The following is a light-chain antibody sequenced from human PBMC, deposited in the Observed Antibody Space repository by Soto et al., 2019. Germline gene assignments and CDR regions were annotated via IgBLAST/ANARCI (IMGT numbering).Light chain of an antibody. CDR1: QSVGSN. Sequence: EILMTQSPATLSVSPGERATLSCRASQSVGSNLAWYQQKPGQAPRLLIYGASTRATGIPARFSGSGSGTEFTLTISSLQSEDFAVYYCQQYNNWPPEYTFGQGTKVDIK. J-gene: IGKJ2*01. V-gene: IGKV3-15*01. CDR3: QQYNNWPPEYT. CDR2: GAS.